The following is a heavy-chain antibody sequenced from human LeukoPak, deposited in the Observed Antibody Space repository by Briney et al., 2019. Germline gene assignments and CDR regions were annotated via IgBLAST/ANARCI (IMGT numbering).Heavy chain of an antibody. CDR2: ISGGGYTT. J-gene: IGHJ4*02. Sequence: GGSLRLSCAASGFTFSSYAMSWVRQAPGKGLEWVSSISGGGYTTYYADSVKGRFIVSRDNSKNTLYLQMNSLRAEDTAVCYCAKDYYDSYYFDYWGQGTLVTVSS. CDR1: GFTFSSYA. CDR3: AKDYYDSYYFDY. V-gene: IGHV3-23*01. D-gene: IGHD3-22*01.